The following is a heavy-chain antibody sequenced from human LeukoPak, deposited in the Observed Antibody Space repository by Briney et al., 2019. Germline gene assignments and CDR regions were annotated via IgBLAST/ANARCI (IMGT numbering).Heavy chain of an antibody. CDR2: INPNSGGT. V-gene: IGHV1-2*02. D-gene: IGHD6-6*01. CDR1: GYTFTGYY. CDR3: ARRWAPYSSSSNVDYYGMDV. J-gene: IGHJ6*02. Sequence: ASVKVSCKASGYTFTGYYMHWVRQAPGQGLEWMGWINPNSGGTNYAQKFQGRVTMTRDTSISTAYMELSRLRSDDTAVYYCARRWAPYSSSSNVDYYGMDVWGQGTTVTVSS.